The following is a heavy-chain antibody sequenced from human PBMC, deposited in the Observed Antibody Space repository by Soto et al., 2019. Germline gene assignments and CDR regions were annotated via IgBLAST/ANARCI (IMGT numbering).Heavy chain of an antibody. Sequence: EVQLVESGGGLVQPGGSLRLSCTASGFSFSSYWMSWVRQAPGKGLEWVANIKEDGSETYYVGSVEGRFTISRDNAKNSLFVQMNSLRAEDTAMYYCAKHQVGHPVTNYWGQGTLVPVSS. J-gene: IGHJ4*02. CDR2: IKEDGSET. CDR1: GFSFSSYW. V-gene: IGHV3-7*01. CDR3: AKHQVGHPVTNY. D-gene: IGHD1-26*01.